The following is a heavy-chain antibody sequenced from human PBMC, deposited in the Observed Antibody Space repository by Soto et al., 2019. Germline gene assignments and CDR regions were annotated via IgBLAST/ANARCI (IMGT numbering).Heavy chain of an antibody. V-gene: IGHV3-30-3*01. CDR3: ARDSGYSSSWFPYNFDY. CDR1: GFTFSSYA. Sequence: GGSLRLSCGASGFTFSSYAMHWVRQASDKGLEWVAVISYHGSNKYYADSVKGRFTISRDNTKNTLYLQMNSLRAEDTAVYYCARDSGYSSSWFPYNFDYWGQGTLVTVS. J-gene: IGHJ4*02. D-gene: IGHD6-13*01. CDR2: ISYHGSNK.